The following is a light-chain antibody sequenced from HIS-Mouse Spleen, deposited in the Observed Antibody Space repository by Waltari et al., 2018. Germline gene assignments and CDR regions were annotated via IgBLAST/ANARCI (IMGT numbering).Light chain of an antibody. CDR2: DDS. CDR3: QVWDSSSDHVV. CDR1: KLGSKS. V-gene: IGLV3-21*03. Sequence: SYVLTQPPSVSVAPGKTARITCWGNKLGSKSVHWYQQKPGQAPVLVGYDDSDRPSGIPERFSGSNSGNTATLTISRVEAGDEADYYCQVWDSSSDHVVFGGGTKLTVL. J-gene: IGLJ2*01.